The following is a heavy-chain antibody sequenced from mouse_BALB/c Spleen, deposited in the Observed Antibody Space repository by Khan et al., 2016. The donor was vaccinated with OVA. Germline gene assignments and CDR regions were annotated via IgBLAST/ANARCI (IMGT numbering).Heavy chain of an antibody. CDR3: VRYVFEYDPWFAY. CDR1: GFSLSTSGMG. D-gene: IGHD2-4*01. Sequence: QVTLKESGPGILQPSQTLSLTCSFSGFSLSTSGMGMSWIRQSSGKGLEWLAHIYWDDDKRYNPSLKSRPTISKDTSRNQVFLKITSVDTADTATYYSVRYVFEYDPWFAYWGQGTLVTVSA. V-gene: IGHV8-12*01. CDR2: IYWDDDK. J-gene: IGHJ3*01.